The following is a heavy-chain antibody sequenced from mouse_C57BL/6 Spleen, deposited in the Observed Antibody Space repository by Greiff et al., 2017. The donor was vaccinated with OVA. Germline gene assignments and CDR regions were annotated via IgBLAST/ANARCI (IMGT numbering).Heavy chain of an antibody. CDR3: VRDGNWDAWFAY. CDR2: IRSKSNNYAT. J-gene: IGHJ3*01. V-gene: IGHV10-1*01. CDR1: GFSFNTYA. D-gene: IGHD4-1*01. Sequence: EVQGVESGGGLVQPKGSLKLSCAASGFSFNTYAMNWVRQAPGKGLEWVARIRSKSNNYATYYADSVKDRFTISRDDSESMLYLQMNNLKTEDTAMYYCVRDGNWDAWFAYWGQGTLVTVSA.